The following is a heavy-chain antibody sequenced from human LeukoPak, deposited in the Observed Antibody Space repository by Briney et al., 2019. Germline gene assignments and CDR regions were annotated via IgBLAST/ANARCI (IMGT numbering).Heavy chain of an antibody. D-gene: IGHD3-22*01. CDR2: INRSGST. J-gene: IGHJ4*02. V-gene: IGHV4-34*01. CDR1: GGSLSGYY. CDR3: ARVGSSGYLDY. Sequence: PSETLSLTCAVYGGSLSGYYWSWIRQAPGKGLEWIGVINHKGLEWIGEINRSGSTNYNPSLKSRVTISGDTSKNWLSLRLTSVTAADTAVYYCARVGSSGYLDYWGQGTLVTVSS.